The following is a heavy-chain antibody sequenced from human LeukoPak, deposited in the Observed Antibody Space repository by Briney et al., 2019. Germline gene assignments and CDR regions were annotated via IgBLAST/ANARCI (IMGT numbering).Heavy chain of an antibody. CDR1: GYTLTELS. J-gene: IGHJ6*02. CDR2: FDPEDGET. Sequence: ASVKVSCKVSGYTLTELSMHWVRQAPGKGLEWMGGFDPEDGETIYAQKFQGRVTITADESTSTAYMELSSLRSEDTAVYYCATDYDSSSSESGGYYYGMDVWGQGTTVTVSS. CDR3: ATDYDSSSSESGGYYYGMDV. V-gene: IGHV1-24*01. D-gene: IGHD6-6*01.